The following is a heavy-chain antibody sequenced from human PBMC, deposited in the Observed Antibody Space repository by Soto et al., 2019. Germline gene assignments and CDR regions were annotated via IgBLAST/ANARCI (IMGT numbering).Heavy chain of an antibody. D-gene: IGHD3-16*01. CDR3: ARSYEGVLIPFDY. CDR2: ITPSGGST. V-gene: IGHV1-46*01. J-gene: IGHJ4*02. Sequence: QVQLVQSGAEVKKPGASVKISCKASGYTFTSYYIHWVRQAPGQGLEWMGVITPSGGSTSYTQNFQGRVSMTRDTSTSTVFMELSSLRSEDTAVYYCARSYEGVLIPFDYWGQGTLVTGSS. CDR1: GYTFTSYY.